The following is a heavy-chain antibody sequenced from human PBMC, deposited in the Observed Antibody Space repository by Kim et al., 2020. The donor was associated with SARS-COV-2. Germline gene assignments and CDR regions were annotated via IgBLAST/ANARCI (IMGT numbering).Heavy chain of an antibody. Sequence: SETLSLTCAVYGGSFSGYYWSGIRQPPGKGLEWIGEINRSGTTNYNPSIKSRVTIAVDTSKNQLSLKLSSVTAADTAVYYCARKGYVSGPGDGMDVWGQWTPVTVSS. CDR3: ARKGYVSGPGDGMDV. J-gene: IGHJ6*02. CDR2: INRSGTT. V-gene: IGHV4-34*01. CDR1: GGSFSGYY. D-gene: IGHD3-10*01.